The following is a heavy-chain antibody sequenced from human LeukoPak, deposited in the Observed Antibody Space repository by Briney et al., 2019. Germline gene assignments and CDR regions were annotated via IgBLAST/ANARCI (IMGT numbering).Heavy chain of an antibody. V-gene: IGHV1-8*01. J-gene: IGHJ4*02. CDR1: GYTFTSYD. CDR2: MNPNSGNT. CDR3: AKDPAFGGATPNFDY. D-gene: IGHD1-26*01. Sequence: ASVKVSCKASGYTFTSYDINWVRQATGQGLEWMGWMNPNSGNTGYAQKFQGRVTMTRNTSISTAYMELSSLRAEDTAVYYCAKDPAFGGATPNFDYWGQGILVTVSS.